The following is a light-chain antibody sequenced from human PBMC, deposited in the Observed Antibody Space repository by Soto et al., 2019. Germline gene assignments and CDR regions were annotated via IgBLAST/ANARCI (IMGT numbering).Light chain of an antibody. J-gene: IGLJ2*01. V-gene: IGLV1-40*01. CDR1: SSNIGAGYD. Sequence: QSVLTQPPSVSGAPGQRVTISCTGSSSNIGAGYDVHWYQQLPGTAPKLLIYGNSNRPSGVPDRFSGSKSGTSASLAITGLQAKDEADYYCQSYDSSLSGYVVFGGGTKLTAL. CDR2: GNS. CDR3: QSYDSSLSGYVV.